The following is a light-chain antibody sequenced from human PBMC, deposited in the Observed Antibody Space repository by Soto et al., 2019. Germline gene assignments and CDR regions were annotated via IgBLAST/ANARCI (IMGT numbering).Light chain of an antibody. Sequence: DIQMTQSPSSVSASVGDRVSITCRASQGISSWLAWYQQKPGRAPKLLIYTGSSLQSGVPSRFSGNGSWTDFTLTISRLQPEGVATYYCQQANSFPLTFGGGTKVEIK. CDR2: TGS. J-gene: IGKJ4*01. CDR1: QGISSW. V-gene: IGKV1-12*01. CDR3: QQANSFPLT.